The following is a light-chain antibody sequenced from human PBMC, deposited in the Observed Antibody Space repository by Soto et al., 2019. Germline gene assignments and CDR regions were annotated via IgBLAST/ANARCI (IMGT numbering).Light chain of an antibody. Sequence: DIQMTQSPTSLSASVGDRVTITCRGGQDIRNFVAWYQQKPGKAPKLLIYAASTLQSGVPSRFSGSGSGTDFTLTINSLQPEDVATYSCQKYSSVPVFGPGTKVEIK. CDR1: QDIRNF. V-gene: IGKV1-27*01. CDR2: AAS. CDR3: QKYSSVPV. J-gene: IGKJ3*01.